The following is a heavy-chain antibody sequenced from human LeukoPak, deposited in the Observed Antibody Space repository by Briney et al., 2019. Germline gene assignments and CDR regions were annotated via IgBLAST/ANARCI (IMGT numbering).Heavy chain of an antibody. D-gene: IGHD3-16*01. CDR1: GXSFTTYW. J-gene: IGHJ4*02. Sequence: GASLQISCKGSGXSFTTYWIGWVRQMPGKGLECMGVIYPGDSHTTYSPSFQGQVTISADKSISTAYLQWSSLKASDTAMYYCATTYAGRYYFDYWGQGTLVTVSS. CDR2: IYPGDSHT. V-gene: IGHV5-51*01. CDR3: ATTYAGRYYFDY.